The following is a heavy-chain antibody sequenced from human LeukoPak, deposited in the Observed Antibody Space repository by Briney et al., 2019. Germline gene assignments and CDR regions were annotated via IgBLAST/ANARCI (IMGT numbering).Heavy chain of an antibody. J-gene: IGHJ5*02. CDR3: ARAYQLLSFRFDP. CDR2: INHSGST. D-gene: IGHD2-2*01. Sequence: PSETLSLTCAVYGGSFSGYYWSWIRQPPGKGLEWIGEINHSGSTSYNPSLKSRVTISVDTSKNQFSLKLSSVTAADTAVYYCARAYQLLSFRFDPWGQGTLVTVSS. CDR1: GGSFSGYY. V-gene: IGHV4-34*01.